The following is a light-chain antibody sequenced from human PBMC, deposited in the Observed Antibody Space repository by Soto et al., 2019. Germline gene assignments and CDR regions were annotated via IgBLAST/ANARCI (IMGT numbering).Light chain of an antibody. J-gene: IGLJ2*01. CDR3: RSKDSNLSGVV. V-gene: IGLV1-40*01. Sequence: QSVLTQPPSVSGAPGQRVTISGTGISSNIGAGYDVHWYQQLPGTAPKLLIYGNSNRPSGVPDRFSGSKSGTSASLALTGLQAEDEVDYASRSKDSNLSGVVFGGGAKLTVL. CDR2: GNS. CDR1: SSNIGAGYD.